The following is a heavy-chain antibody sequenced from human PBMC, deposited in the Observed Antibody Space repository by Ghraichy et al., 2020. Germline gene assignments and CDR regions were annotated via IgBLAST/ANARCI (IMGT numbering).Heavy chain of an antibody. CDR1: GCSISSSSYY. CDR2: IYYSGST. J-gene: IGHJ4*02. D-gene: IGHD6-13*01. Sequence: SETLSLTCTVSGCSISSSSYYCGWIRQPPGKCLEWIVSIYYSGSTYYNPSLKSRVTISVYTSKNQFSLKLSSVTAADTAVYYCARLSWAAGSLFDYWGQGTLVTVSS. V-gene: IGHV4-39*01. CDR3: ARLSWAAGSLFDY.